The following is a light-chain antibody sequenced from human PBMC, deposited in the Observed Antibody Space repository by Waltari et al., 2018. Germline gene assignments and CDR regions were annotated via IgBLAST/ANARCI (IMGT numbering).Light chain of an antibody. CDR2: EDN. V-gene: IGLV6-57*04. CDR3: QSSDNTPQVI. Sequence: NFLLTQPHSVSESPGKTITISCTRSSGSIGSNYVQWYQQRPGSAPITLIYEDNQRPPGVPDRFSGSIDSSSNSVSLTIAGLKTEDEADYYCQSSDNTPQVIFGGGTKLAVL. J-gene: IGLJ2*01. CDR1: SGSIGSNY.